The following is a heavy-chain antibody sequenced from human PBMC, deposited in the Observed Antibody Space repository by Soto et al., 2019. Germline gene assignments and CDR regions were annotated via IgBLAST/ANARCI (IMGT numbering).Heavy chain of an antibody. Sequence: PSETLSLTCTVSGGSISSYDWSWIRQPPGKGLEWIGYIYYSGSTNYNPSLKSRVTISVDTSKNQFSLKLSSVTAADTAVYYCARAWFGELSGPFDYWGQGTLVTVSS. CDR1: GGSISSYD. V-gene: IGHV4-59*01. CDR2: IYYSGST. CDR3: ARAWFGELSGPFDY. D-gene: IGHD3-10*01. J-gene: IGHJ4*02.